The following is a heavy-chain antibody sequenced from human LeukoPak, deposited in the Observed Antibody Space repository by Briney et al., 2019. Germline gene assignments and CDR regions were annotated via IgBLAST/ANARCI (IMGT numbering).Heavy chain of an antibody. V-gene: IGHV4-39*01. CDR1: GGSISSNNYY. CDR3: QSRFLEWLLDY. Sequence: PSETLSLTCTVSGGSISSNNYYWGWIRQPPGKGLEWIGSIYYGGYTYYNPSLKSRVTISVDTSKNQFSLKLSSVTAADTAIYYCQSRFLEWLLDYWGQGTLVTVSS. D-gene: IGHD3-3*01. J-gene: IGHJ4*02. CDR2: IYYGGYT.